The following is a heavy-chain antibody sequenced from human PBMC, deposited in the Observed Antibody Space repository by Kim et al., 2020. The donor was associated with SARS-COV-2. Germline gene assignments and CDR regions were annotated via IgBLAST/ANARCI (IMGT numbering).Heavy chain of an antibody. J-gene: IGHJ4*02. Sequence: SVKVSCKASGGTFSSYAISWVRQAPGQGLEWMGRIIPILDIANYAQKFQGRVTITADKSTSTAYMELSSLRSEDTAVYYCIVATTNPKVFDYWGQGTLVTVSS. CDR3: IVATTNPKVFDY. CDR2: IIPILDIA. V-gene: IGHV1-69*04. D-gene: IGHD5-12*01. CDR1: GGTFSSYA.